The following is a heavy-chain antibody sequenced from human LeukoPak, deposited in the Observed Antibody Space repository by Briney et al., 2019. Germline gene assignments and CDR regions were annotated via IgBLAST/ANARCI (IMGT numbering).Heavy chain of an antibody. Sequence: GGSLRLSCAASGFTFSNYAMSCVRQAPGKGLEWVSVISGSGGSTYYADSVKGRFTISRDNSKNTLYLQMNGLRAEDTAVYYCAKDPTLPGTAEYFQHWGQGTLVTVSS. CDR3: AKDPTLPGTAEYFQH. V-gene: IGHV3-23*01. CDR1: GFTFSNYA. J-gene: IGHJ1*01. CDR2: ISGSGGST. D-gene: IGHD6-13*01.